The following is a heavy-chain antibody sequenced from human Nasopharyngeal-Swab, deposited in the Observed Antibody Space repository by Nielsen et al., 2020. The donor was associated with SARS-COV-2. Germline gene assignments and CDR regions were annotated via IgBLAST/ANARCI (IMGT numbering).Heavy chain of an antibody. V-gene: IGHV4-34*01. CDR2: INHSGST. J-gene: IGHJ2*01. CDR1: GGSFSGYY. CDR3: ARGFGMVVTARHFDL. D-gene: IGHD2-21*02. Sequence: SETLSLTCAVYGGSFSGYYWRWIRQPPGKGLEWIGEINHSGSTNYNPSLKSRVTISVDTSKNQFSLKLSSVTAADTAVYYCARGFGMVVTARHFDLWGRGTLVTVSS.